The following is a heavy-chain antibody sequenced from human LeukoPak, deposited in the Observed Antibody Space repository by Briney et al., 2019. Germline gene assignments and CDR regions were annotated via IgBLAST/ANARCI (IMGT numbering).Heavy chain of an antibody. CDR3: ARVGGYASPFDP. V-gene: IGHV4-59*12. J-gene: IGHJ5*02. CDR2: IYYSGST. D-gene: IGHD5-18*01. CDR1: GGSISSYY. Sequence: SETLSLTCGVSGGSISSYYWSWIRQPPGKGLEWFGYIYYSGSTNYNPSLKSRVTISVDTSKNQFSLKLTSVTAADTAVYYCARVGGYASPFDPWGQGALVTVSS.